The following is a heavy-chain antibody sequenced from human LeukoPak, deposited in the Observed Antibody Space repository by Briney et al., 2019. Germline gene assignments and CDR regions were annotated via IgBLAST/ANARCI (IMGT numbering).Heavy chain of an antibody. CDR2: IYWSEDK. CDR3: ARTYNGMRDSDWLRDYYFDY. CDR1: GFSLSPSGVG. J-gene: IGHJ4*02. V-gene: IGHV2-5*01. Sequence: SGPTLVKPTQTLTLTCTFSGFSLSPSGVGVGWIRQPPGKALEWLAIIYWSEDKRYSPSLKSRLTITKDTSKNQVVLQMTDMDPVDTATYYCARTYNGMRDSDWLRDYYFDYWGQGTLVTVSS. D-gene: IGHD3-9*01.